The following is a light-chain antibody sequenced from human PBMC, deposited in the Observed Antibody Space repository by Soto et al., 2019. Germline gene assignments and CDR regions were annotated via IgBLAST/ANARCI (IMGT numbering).Light chain of an antibody. V-gene: IGKV1-39*01. Sequence: DIQMTQSPSSLSASVGDRVTITCRASQSISSYLNWYQQKPGKAPKLLIYAASSLQSGVPSRFSGSGSGTDFTLTISSPQPEDFATYYCQQTLSVPRTFGLGTKVDIK. CDR1: QSISSY. J-gene: IGKJ1*01. CDR3: QQTLSVPRT. CDR2: AAS.